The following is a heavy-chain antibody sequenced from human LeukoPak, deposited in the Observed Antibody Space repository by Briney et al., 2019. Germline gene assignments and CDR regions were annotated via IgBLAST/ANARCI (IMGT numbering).Heavy chain of an antibody. Sequence: GGSLRLSCAASGFSFSTYWMHWVRQAPGKGLVWVSGINTAGSTTIYADSVKGRFTISRDNAKNTLYLQMNSLRAEDTAVYYCARAPGRFGELSPNWGQGTLVTVSS. D-gene: IGHD3-10*01. J-gene: IGHJ4*02. CDR1: GFSFSTYW. CDR2: INTAGSTT. V-gene: IGHV3-74*01. CDR3: ARAPGRFGELSPN.